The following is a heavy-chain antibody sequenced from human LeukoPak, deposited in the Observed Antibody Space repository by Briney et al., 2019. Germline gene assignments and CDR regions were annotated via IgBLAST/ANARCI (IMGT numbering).Heavy chain of an antibody. Sequence: GGSLRLSCAASGFTFSSYSMNWVRQAPGKGLEWVSSISSSSSYIYYADSVKGRFTISRDNAKNSLYLQMNSLRAEDTAVYYCARYYDFWSGYYTPYYYGMDVWGQGTTVTVSS. D-gene: IGHD3-3*01. CDR1: GFTFSSYS. CDR3: ARYYDFWSGYYTPYYYGMDV. V-gene: IGHV3-21*01. CDR2: ISSSSSYI. J-gene: IGHJ6*02.